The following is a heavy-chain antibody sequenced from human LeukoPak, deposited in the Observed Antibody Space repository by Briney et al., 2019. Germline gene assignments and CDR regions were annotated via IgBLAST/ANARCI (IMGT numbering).Heavy chain of an antibody. CDR2: ISGSSGHT. CDR1: GFSLRSSE. D-gene: IGHD3-3*01. Sequence: PGGSLRLSCAASGFSLRSSEMNWVRQAPGKGLEWVSAISGSSGHTYYADSVKGRFTISRDNSKNTLYLQMNSLRAEDTAVYYCAKVGFSEMEWLLYSDHWGQGTLVTVSS. J-gene: IGHJ4*02. CDR3: AKVGFSEMEWLLYSDH. V-gene: IGHV3-23*01.